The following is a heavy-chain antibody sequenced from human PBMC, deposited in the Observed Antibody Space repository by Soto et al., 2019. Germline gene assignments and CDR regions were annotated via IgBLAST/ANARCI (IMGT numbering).Heavy chain of an antibody. V-gene: IGHV3-23*01. J-gene: IGHJ4*02. D-gene: IGHD3-3*01. CDR1: GFTFSSYA. CDR2: ISGSGGST. Sequence: LRLSCAASGFTFSSYAMSWVRQAPGKGLEWVSAISGSGGSTYYADSVKGRFTISRDNSKNTLYLQMNSLRAEDTAVYYCAKDFWSGPALFDYWGQGTLVTVST. CDR3: AKDFWSGPALFDY.